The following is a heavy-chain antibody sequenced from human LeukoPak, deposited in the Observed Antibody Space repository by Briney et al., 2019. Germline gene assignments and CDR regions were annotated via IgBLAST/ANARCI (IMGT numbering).Heavy chain of an antibody. CDR3: ATRGYCSSTSCPRTQYYYYYYMDV. CDR1: GYTFTSYG. Sequence: GASVKVSCKASGYTFTSYGISWVRQAPGQGLEWMGRIIPIFGTANYAQKFQGRVTITTDESTSTAYMELSSLRSEDTAVYYCATRGYCSSTSCPRTQYYYYYYMDVWGKGTTVTVSS. CDR2: IIPIFGTA. J-gene: IGHJ6*03. V-gene: IGHV1-69*05. D-gene: IGHD2-2*01.